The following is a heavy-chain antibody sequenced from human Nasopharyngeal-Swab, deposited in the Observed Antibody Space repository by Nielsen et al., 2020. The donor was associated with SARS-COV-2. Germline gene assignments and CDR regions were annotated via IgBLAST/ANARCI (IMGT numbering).Heavy chain of an antibody. Sequence: SPKIPCAASGFTFSSYGMHWVRQAPGKGLEWEAFISNDGSDKYYADSVKGRFTISRDNSKNTLYLQMNSLRAEDTAVYYCAFSTTAIVTPSGCWGQGTLVTVSS. J-gene: IGHJ4*02. CDR1: GFTFSSYG. D-gene: IGHD5-18*01. V-gene: IGHV3-30*03. CDR2: ISNDGSDK. CDR3: AFSTTAIVTPSGC.